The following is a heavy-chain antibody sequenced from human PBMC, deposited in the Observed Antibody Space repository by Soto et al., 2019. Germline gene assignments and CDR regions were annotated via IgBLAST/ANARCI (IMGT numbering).Heavy chain of an antibody. Sequence: VQLLESGGGLVQPGGSLRLSCAASGFTFSSYAMSWVRQAPAKGLEWVSAISGSGGSTYYADSVKGRFTISRDNSKNTLYLEMNSLRAEDKAVYYCASAKIAAAANLDYWGQGTLVTVSS. CDR3: ASAKIAAAANLDY. D-gene: IGHD6-13*01. J-gene: IGHJ4*02. V-gene: IGHV3-23*01. CDR2: ISGSGGST. CDR1: GFTFSSYA.